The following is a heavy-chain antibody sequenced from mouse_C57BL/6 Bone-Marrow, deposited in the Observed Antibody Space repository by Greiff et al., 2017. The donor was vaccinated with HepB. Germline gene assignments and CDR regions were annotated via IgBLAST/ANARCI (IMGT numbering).Heavy chain of an antibody. CDR3: AKNGRKYYYAMDC. CDR2: IYPRSGNT. V-gene: IGHV1-81*01. Sequence: VQLVESGAELARPGASVKLSCKASGYTFTSYGISWVTQRTGQGLEWIGEIYPRSGNTYYNEKFKGKATLTADKSSSTAYMELRSLTSEDSAVYVCAKNGRKYYYAMDCWGQGTSVTVSS. CDR1: GYTFTSYG. J-gene: IGHJ4*01. D-gene: IGHD4-1*01.